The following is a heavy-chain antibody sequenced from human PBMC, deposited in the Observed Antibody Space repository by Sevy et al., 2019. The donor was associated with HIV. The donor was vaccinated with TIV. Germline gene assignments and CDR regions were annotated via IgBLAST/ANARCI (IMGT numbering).Heavy chain of an antibody. CDR2: ISYEGSET. Sequence: GESLKISCAASGFIFSTHAMHWVRQAPGKGLEWVAVISYEGSETYYAASVKGRFTISRDNSKNTLYLQMNGLRVEDTAVYYCARDGGYSINLYPLYWGQGTLVTVSS. CDR3: ARDGGYSINLYPLY. D-gene: IGHD6-13*01. CDR1: GFIFSTHA. V-gene: IGHV3-30-3*01. J-gene: IGHJ4*02.